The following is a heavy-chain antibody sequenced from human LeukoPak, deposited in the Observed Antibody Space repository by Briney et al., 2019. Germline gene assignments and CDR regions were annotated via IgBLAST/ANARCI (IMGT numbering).Heavy chain of an antibody. J-gene: IGHJ4*02. CDR3: ARLGDYYDSSGPRGFDY. CDR2: ISSSSSYI. CDR1: GFTFSSYS. D-gene: IGHD3-22*01. V-gene: IGHV3-21*01. Sequence: GGSLRLSCAASGFTFSSYSMNWVRQAPGKGLEWVSSISSSSSYIYYADSVKGRFTISRDNAKNSLYLQMNSLRAEDTAVYYCARLGDYYDSSGPRGFDYWGRGTLVTVSS.